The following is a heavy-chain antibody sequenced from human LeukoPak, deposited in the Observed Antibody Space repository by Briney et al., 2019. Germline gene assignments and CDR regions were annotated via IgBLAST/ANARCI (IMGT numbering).Heavy chain of an antibody. CDR3: ARRLGSSSWYSFDP. V-gene: IGHV1-18*01. Sequence: GASVKVSCKASAYTFTSYGISWVRQAPGQGLEWMGWISAYNGNTNYAQKLQGRVTVTTDTSTSTAYMELRSLRSDDTAVYYCARRLGSSSWYSFDPWGQGTLVTVSS. D-gene: IGHD6-13*01. J-gene: IGHJ5*02. CDR2: ISAYNGNT. CDR1: AYTFTSYG.